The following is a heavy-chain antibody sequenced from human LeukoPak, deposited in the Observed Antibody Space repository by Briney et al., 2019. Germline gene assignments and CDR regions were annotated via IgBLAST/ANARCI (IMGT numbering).Heavy chain of an antibody. CDR3: ARAAYSGSYHSDY. CDR1: GFTFSSYW. J-gene: IGHJ4*02. D-gene: IGHD1-26*01. Sequence: GGSLRLSCAASGFTFSSYWMNWARQAPGKGLEWVASINHNGNVNYYVDSVKGRFTISRDNSKNTLYLQMNSLRPEDTAVYYCARAAYSGSYHSDYWGQGTLVTVSS. V-gene: IGHV3-7*01. CDR2: INHNGNVN.